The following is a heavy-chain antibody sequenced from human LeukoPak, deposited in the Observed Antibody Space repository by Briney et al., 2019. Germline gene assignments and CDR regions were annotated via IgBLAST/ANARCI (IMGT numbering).Heavy chain of an antibody. Sequence: ASVKVSCKASGYTFTGYYMHWVRQAPGQGLEWMGWINPNSGGTNYAQKFQGRVTMTRDTSISTAYMELSRLRSDDTAVYYCAXXXXXXTVTNGDYWGQGTLVTVSS. CDR1: GYTFTGYY. CDR3: AXXXXXXTVTNGDY. D-gene: IGHD4-17*01. J-gene: IGHJ4*02. CDR2: INPNSGGT. V-gene: IGHV1-2*02.